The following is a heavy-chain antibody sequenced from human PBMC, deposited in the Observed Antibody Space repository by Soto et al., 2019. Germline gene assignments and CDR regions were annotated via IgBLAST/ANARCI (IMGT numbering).Heavy chain of an antibody. CDR1: GGSTSRDNY. D-gene: IGHD3-16*01. V-gene: IGHV4-30-4*01. CDR2: IYYSGNT. CDR3: AREGGESSDGLYYFDS. Sequence: SQTLSLTCTVSGGSTSRDNYWRWIRQPPGKGLEWIGHIYYSGNTDYNPSLKSRLAISIDTSKNQFSLKLSSVTAADTAVYFCAREGGESSDGLYYFDSWGQGSLVTVSS. J-gene: IGHJ4*02.